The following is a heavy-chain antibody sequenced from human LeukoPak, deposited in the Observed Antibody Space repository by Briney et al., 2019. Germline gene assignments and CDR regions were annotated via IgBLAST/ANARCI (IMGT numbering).Heavy chain of an antibody. Sequence: GGSLRLPCAASGFTFSSFAMIWVRQAPGKGLEWVSVIGSDSGDKQYADSVKGRFTISRDNSKNSLYLQMNSLRAEDTAVYYCAKYRTTSAPPRNFDFWGQGTLVTVSS. CDR3: AKYRTTSAPPRNFDF. J-gene: IGHJ4*02. V-gene: IGHV3-23*01. CDR1: GFTFSSFA. D-gene: IGHD1-14*01. CDR2: IGSDSGDK.